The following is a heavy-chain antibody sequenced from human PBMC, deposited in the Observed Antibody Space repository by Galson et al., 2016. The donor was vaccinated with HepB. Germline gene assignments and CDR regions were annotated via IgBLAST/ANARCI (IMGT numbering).Heavy chain of an antibody. D-gene: IGHD4-17*01. CDR2: VYPGDSDT. Sequence: QSGAEVKKPGESLKISCQVSGFSFSSYWIGWVRQMPGKGLEWMGIVYPGDSDTRYSPSFQGQVTISADKSISTAYLQWSSLKASDTAIYYCARQTVYSFDFWGQGTLVSVSS. V-gene: IGHV5-51*01. CDR3: ARQTVYSFDF. CDR1: GFSFSSYW. J-gene: IGHJ4*02.